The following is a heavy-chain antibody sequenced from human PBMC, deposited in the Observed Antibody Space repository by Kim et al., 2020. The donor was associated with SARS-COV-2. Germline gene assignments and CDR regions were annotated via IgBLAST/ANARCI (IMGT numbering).Heavy chain of an antibody. Sequence: YADSVKGRYTITRDHAKNSLYLQMARLRDEDTAVYYCARERQSRWWEFDHWGQGTLVTVSS. CDR3: ARERQSRWWEFDH. J-gene: IGHJ4*02. D-gene: IGHD1-26*01. V-gene: IGHV3-11*06.